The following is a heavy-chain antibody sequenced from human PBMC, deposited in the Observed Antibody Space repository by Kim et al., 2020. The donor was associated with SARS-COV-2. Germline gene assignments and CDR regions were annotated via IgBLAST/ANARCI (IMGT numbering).Heavy chain of an antibody. D-gene: IGHD5-12*01. V-gene: IGHV4-59*01. CDR2: IYYSGST. J-gene: IGHJ3*02. CDR3: ARGGMATIAFDI. Sequence: SETLSLTCTVSGGSISSYYWSWIRQPPGKGLEWIGYIYYSGSTNYNPSLKSRVTISVDTSKNQFSLKLSSVTAADTAVYYCARGGMATIAFDIWGQGTMVTVSS. CDR1: GGSISSYY.